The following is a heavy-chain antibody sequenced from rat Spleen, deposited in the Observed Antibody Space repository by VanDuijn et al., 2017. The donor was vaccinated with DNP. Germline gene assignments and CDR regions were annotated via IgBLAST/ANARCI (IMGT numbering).Heavy chain of an antibody. D-gene: IGHD4-3*01. CDR1: GFTFSDYA. CDR2: IRYDGGST. J-gene: IGHJ2*01. CDR3: VRWNSGHFDY. V-gene: IGHV5-22*01. Sequence: EVQLVESGGGLVQPGRSLKLSCTASGFTFSDYAMAWVRQSPKKALEWVASIRYDGGSTSYRDSVKGRFTISRDNAKSTLYLQMNSLRSEDMATYYCVRWNSGHFDYWGQGVMVTVSS.